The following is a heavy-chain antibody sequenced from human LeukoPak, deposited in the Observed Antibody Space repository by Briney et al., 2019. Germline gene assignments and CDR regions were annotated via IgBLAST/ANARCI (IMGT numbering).Heavy chain of an antibody. Sequence: ASVKVSCKASGYSFTDYYIHWVRQAPGQGPEWMGWVNPSGGATKYAQKFQDRVTMTRDTSISTACLELSGLTSDDTAVYYCATYTSAIQYFLYWGLGTLVTVSS. CDR1: GYSFTDYY. CDR2: VNPSGGAT. J-gene: IGHJ4*02. CDR3: ATYTSAIQYFLY. D-gene: IGHD6-19*01. V-gene: IGHV1-2*02.